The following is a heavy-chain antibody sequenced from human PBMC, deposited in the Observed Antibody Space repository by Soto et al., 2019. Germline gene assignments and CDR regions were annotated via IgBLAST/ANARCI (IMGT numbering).Heavy chain of an antibody. CDR1: GGTFSSYT. V-gene: IGHV1-69*04. CDR3: TRDGGDSSGEYYARPNSGLDY. D-gene: IGHD3-22*01. J-gene: IGHJ4*01. Sequence: SGNVSCKASGGTFSSYTISWVRQAPGQGLEWMGRIIPILGIANYAQKFQGRVTITADKSTSTAYMELSSLRSEDTAVYYCTRDGGDSSGEYYARPNSGLDYWG. CDR2: IIPILGIA.